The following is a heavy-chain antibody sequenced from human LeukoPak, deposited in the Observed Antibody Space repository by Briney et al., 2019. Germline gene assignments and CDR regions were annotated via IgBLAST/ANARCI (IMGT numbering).Heavy chain of an antibody. CDR1: GGSISSYY. Sequence: SETLSLTCTVSGGSISSYYWSWIRQPPGKGLEWIGYIYYSGSTNYNPSLKSRVTISVDTSKNQFSLKLSSVTAADTAVYYCARADIVVVPAAPRYYYYYYMDVWGKGTTVTVCS. V-gene: IGHV4-59*01. CDR3: ARADIVVVPAAPRYYYYYYMDV. CDR2: IYYSGST. J-gene: IGHJ6*03. D-gene: IGHD2-2*01.